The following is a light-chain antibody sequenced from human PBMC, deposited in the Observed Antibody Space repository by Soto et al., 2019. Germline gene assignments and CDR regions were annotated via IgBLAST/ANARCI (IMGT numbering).Light chain of an antibody. V-gene: IGLV1-40*01. J-gene: IGLJ1*01. CDR1: SSKNGAGYD. CDR2: GNS. CDR3: QSYDSSLSVNYV. Sequence: QCVLTRPASGSRGPGERGPISCTRRSSKNGAGYDVHWYQQLPGTAPKLLIYGNSNRPSGVPDRFSGSKSGTSASLAITGLQAEDEADYYCQSYDSSLSVNYVFGTGTKVTVL.